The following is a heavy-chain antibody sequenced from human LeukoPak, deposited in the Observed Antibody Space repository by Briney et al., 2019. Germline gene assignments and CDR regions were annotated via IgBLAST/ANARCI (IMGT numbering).Heavy chain of an antibody. CDR3: ARHRGHSYGYGKLYYFDY. J-gene: IGHJ4*02. CDR2: IYYSGST. Sequence: PSETLSLTCTVSGGSISSYYWSWIRQPPGKGLEWIGYIYYSGSTNYNPSLKSRVTISVDTSKNQFSLKLSSVTAADTAVYYCARHRGHSYGYGKLYYFDYWGQGTLVTVSS. CDR1: GGSISSYY. D-gene: IGHD5-18*01. V-gene: IGHV4-59*08.